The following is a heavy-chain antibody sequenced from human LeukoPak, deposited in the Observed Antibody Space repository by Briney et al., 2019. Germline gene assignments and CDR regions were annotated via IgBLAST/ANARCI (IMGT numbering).Heavy chain of an antibody. V-gene: IGHV3-23*01. Sequence: GGSLRLSCAASGFTFSSYGMSWVRQAPGKGLEWVSAISGSGGSTYCADSVKGRFTISRDNSKNTLYLQMNSLRAEDTAVYYCGRGSGSPFLIDYWGQGTLVTVSS. CDR2: ISGSGGST. CDR1: GFTFSSYG. D-gene: IGHD3-10*01. J-gene: IGHJ4*02. CDR3: GRGSGSPFLIDY.